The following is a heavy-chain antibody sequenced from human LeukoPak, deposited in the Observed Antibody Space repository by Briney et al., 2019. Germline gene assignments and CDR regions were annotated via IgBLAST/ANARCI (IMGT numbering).Heavy chain of an antibody. Sequence: GGSLRLSCAASGFTFSSYSMNWVRQAPGKGLEWVSSISATSSYIYYVDPVKGRFTISRDNAKNSLYLQMNSLRAEDTAVYYCARATEQQLDYWGQGTLVTVSS. CDR2: ISATSSYI. CDR1: GFTFSSYS. CDR3: ARATEQQLDY. D-gene: IGHD6-13*01. J-gene: IGHJ4*02. V-gene: IGHV3-21*01.